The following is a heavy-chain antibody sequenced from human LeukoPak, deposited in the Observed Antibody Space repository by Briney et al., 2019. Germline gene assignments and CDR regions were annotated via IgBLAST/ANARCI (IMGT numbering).Heavy chain of an antibody. J-gene: IGHJ4*02. D-gene: IGHD1-26*01. Sequence: GGSLRLSCAAWGFTLWRYWMRCLRQAPGKGLEWVANIKQDGSEKYYVDSVKGRFTISRDNAKNSLYLQMNSLRAEDTAVYHCTRFRGSYFDYWGQRTLVTVSS. CDR1: GFTLWRYW. CDR2: IKQDGSEK. CDR3: TRFRGSYFDY. V-gene: IGHV3-7*04.